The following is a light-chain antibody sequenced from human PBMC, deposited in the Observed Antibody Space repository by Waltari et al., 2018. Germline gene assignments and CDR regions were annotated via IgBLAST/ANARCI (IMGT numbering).Light chain of an antibody. CDR1: RAIANN. CDR2: DAS. CDR3: QQFNTGYS. J-gene: IGKJ2*01. V-gene: IGKV3-15*01. Sequence: EIVMTQSPATLSVSPEEAATLSCRASRAIANNLAWYQQKPGQALRLLIYDASTRATGIPARFSGSWSGTEFTLTITSLQSEDSAVYFCQQFNTGYSFGQGTKLEIK.